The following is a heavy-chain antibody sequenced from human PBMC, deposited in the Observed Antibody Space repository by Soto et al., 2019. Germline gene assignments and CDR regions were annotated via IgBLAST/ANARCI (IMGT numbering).Heavy chain of an antibody. D-gene: IGHD3-22*01. V-gene: IGHV1-69*13. CDR1: GGTFSSYA. J-gene: IGHJ6*02. CDR2: IIPIFGTA. CDR3: ARGYDYPMGIYYYYYYGMDV. Sequence: GASVKVSCKASGGTFSSYAISWVRQAPGQGLEWMGGIIPIFGTANYAQKFQGRVTITADESTSTAYMELSSLRSEDTAVYYCARGYDYPMGIYYYYYYGMDVWGQGTTVTVSS.